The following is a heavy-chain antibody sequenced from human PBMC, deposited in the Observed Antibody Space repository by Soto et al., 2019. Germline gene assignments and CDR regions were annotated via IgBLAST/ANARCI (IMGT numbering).Heavy chain of an antibody. CDR3: ARDPSYYYDSSGYSSSNWFDP. CDR1: GGSISSSTYY. CDR2: FFIGGNT. J-gene: IGHJ5*02. V-gene: IGHV4-39*07. Sequence: SETLSLTCTVSGGSISSSTYYWGWMRQPPGKGLEWIASFFIGGNTYYKQSLKSRVTISVDTSKNQFSLELSSVTAADTAVYYCARDPSYYYDSSGYSSSNWFDPWGQGTLVTVSS. D-gene: IGHD3-22*01.